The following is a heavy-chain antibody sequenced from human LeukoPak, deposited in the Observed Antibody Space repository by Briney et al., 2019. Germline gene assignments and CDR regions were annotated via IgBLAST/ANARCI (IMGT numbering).Heavy chain of an antibody. D-gene: IGHD6-19*01. CDR1: GGSISSSSYY. J-gene: IGHJ4*02. Sequence: SETLSLTCTVSGGSISSSSYYWGWIRQPPGQGLEWIGNIYYSGTTYYNPSLKSRVTISIDTSKNQFSLKLSSVTAADTAIYSCARPAGTGYWYNFDYRGQGTLVTVSS. V-gene: IGHV4-39*01. CDR2: IYYSGTT. CDR3: ARPAGTGYWYNFDY.